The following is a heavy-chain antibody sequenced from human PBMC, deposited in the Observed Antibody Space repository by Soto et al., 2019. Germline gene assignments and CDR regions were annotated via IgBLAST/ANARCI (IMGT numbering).Heavy chain of an antibody. J-gene: IGHJ4*02. Sequence: QLQLQESGPGLVKPSETLSLTCTVSGGSISSSSYYWGWIRQPPGKGLEWIGSIYYSGSTYYNPSLKSRVTISVDTSKNQFSLKLSSVTAADTAVYYCARRRTYLTYYYDSSGYPYYFDYWGQGTLVTVSS. CDR2: IYYSGST. CDR3: ARRRTYLTYYYDSSGYPYYFDY. D-gene: IGHD3-22*01. V-gene: IGHV4-39*01. CDR1: GGSISSSSYY.